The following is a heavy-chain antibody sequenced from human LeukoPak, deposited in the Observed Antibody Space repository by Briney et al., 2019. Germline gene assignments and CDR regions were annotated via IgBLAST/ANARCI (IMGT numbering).Heavy chain of an antibody. CDR3: ARLLGWELLGYFDY. CDR1: GYSFISYW. J-gene: IGHJ4*02. V-gene: IGHV5-51*01. D-gene: IGHD1-26*01. Sequence: GESLQISCKGSGYSFISYWIGWVRQLPGKGLEWMGIIYPGDSDTRYSPSFQGQVTISADKSISTAYLQWSSLKASDTAMYYCARLLGWELLGYFDYWGQGTLVTVSS. CDR2: IYPGDSDT.